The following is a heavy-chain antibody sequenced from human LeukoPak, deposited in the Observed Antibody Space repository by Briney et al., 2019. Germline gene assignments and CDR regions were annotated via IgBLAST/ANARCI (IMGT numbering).Heavy chain of an antibody. V-gene: IGHV3-30*18. CDR1: GFTFSNYG. D-gene: IGHD6-13*01. CDR2: VSDDGSHK. J-gene: IGHJ6*02. Sequence: GGSLRLSCAASGFTFSNYGMHWVRQAPGKGLDWVAVVSDDGSHKQYADTVKGRFTVSRDNSEKTLYLQMNSLRAEDTAVYYCAKYSSSSNYYYGMDVWGQGTTVTVSS. CDR3: AKYSSSSNYYYGMDV.